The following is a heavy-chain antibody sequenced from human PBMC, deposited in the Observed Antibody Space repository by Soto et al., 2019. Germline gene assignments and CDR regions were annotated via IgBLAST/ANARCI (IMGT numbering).Heavy chain of an antibody. D-gene: IGHD3-3*01. J-gene: IGHJ2*01. CDR1: GFTFEDYA. Sequence: EVQLVESGGGLVQPGRSLRLSCAASGFTFEDYALHWVRQAPGKGLEWISGITWNSGSIGYADSVKGRFTISRDNAKNSLYLQMNSLRAEDTALYYCTKNKRITIFGVVTPPWYFDLWGRGTRVTVSS. CDR2: ITWNSGSI. V-gene: IGHV3-9*01. CDR3: TKNKRITIFGVVTPPWYFDL.